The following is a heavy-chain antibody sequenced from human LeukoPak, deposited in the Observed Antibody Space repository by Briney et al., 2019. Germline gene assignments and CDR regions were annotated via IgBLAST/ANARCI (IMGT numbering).Heavy chain of an antibody. V-gene: IGHV4-59*01. CDR1: GGSMSSDY. D-gene: IGHD2/OR15-2a*01. Sequence: SETLSLTCTVSGGSMSSDYWGWIRQTPGSGLEWIGYIYYSGGTYYNPSLKSRVSISIDTSKNQFSLKLDSVTSADTAVYYCASGYYFPDYWGQGALVTVPS. CDR3: ASGYYFPDY. CDR2: IYYSGGT. J-gene: IGHJ4*02.